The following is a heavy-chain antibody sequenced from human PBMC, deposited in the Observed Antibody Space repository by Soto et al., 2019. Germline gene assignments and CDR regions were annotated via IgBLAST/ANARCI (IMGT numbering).Heavy chain of an antibody. CDR3: AKDPSYYDFWSGPGGWFGP. D-gene: IGHD3-3*01. CDR1: GFAFSSFA. V-gene: IGHV3-23*01. Sequence: GGSLRLSCAASGFAFSSFAMSWVRQAPGKGLEWVSSISGSGESTYYADSVKGRVTISRDSSKNTLYLQRNNLRAEDTALYYCAKDPSYYDFWSGPGGWFGPWGQGTLVTVSS. CDR2: ISGSGEST. J-gene: IGHJ5*02.